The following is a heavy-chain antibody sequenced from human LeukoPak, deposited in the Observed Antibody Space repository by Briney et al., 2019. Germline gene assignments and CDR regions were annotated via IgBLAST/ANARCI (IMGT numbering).Heavy chain of an antibody. CDR1: GGSISSSNW. CDR3: ARVPVGATKYYYYYYGMDV. D-gene: IGHD1-26*01. V-gene: IGHV4-4*02. Sequence: SETLSLTCAVSGGSISSSNWWSWVRQPPGKGLEWIGEIYHSGSTNYNPSLKSRVTISVDTSKNQFSLKLSSVTAADTAVYYCARVPVGATKYYYYYYGMDVWGQGTTVTVSS. J-gene: IGHJ6*02. CDR2: IYHSGST.